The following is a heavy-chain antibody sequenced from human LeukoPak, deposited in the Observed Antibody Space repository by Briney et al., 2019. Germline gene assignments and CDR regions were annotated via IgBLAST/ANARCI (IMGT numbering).Heavy chain of an antibody. CDR2: IWYDGSNK. Sequence: PGGSLRLSCAASGFTFSSYGMHWVRQAPGKGLEWVAVIWYDGSNKYYADSVKGRFTISRDNSKNTLYLQMNSLRAEDTAVYYCAGSCGGDCWPSHYYYYGMDVWGKGTTVTVSS. CDR3: AGSCGGDCWPSHYYYYGMDV. CDR1: GFTFSSYG. V-gene: IGHV3-33*01. D-gene: IGHD2-21*02. J-gene: IGHJ6*04.